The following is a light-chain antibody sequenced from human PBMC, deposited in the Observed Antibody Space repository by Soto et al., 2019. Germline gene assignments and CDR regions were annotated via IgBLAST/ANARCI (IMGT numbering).Light chain of an antibody. V-gene: IGKV3-15*01. J-gene: IGKJ5*01. CDR2: GAS. Sequence: IVMTKSPATLSLSLGERATLSCRASQSVNSNLAWYQQKPGQAPRLLIYGASTRATGIPARFSGSGSGTEFSFTVTSLQSEDFAVYYCQQYDQWPITFGQGTLLEIK. CDR1: QSVNSN. CDR3: QQYDQWPIT.